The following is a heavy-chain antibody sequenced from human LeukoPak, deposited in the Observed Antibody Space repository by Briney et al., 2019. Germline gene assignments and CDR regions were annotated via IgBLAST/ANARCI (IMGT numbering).Heavy chain of an antibody. V-gene: IGHV4-59*08. D-gene: IGHD3-22*01. CDR3: ARHENLAGWLMYFDD. CDR2: LSKSGNT. Sequence: SETLSLTCTVSGGSISSYYWSWIRLPPGKGLEWIGYLSKSGNTNYSPSLKSRLTIFVDTSKNQFSLKLSSVTAADTAVYYCARHENLAGWLMYFDDWGQGTLVTVSS. CDR1: GGSISSYY. J-gene: IGHJ4*02.